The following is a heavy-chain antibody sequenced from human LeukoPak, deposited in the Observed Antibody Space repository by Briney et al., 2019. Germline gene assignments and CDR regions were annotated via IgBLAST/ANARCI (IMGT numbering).Heavy chain of an antibody. J-gene: IGHJ3*02. D-gene: IGHD3-10*01. CDR2: ISGSGGST. CDR1: GFTFSSYA. V-gene: IGHV3-23*01. CDR3: AKDHMVRGVTREAFDI. Sequence: GGSLRLSCAASGFTFSSYAMSWVRQAPGKGLEWVSAISGSGGSTYYADSVKGRFTISRDNSKNTLYLQMNSLRAEDTAVYYCAKDHMVRGVTREAFDIWGQGTMVTVSS.